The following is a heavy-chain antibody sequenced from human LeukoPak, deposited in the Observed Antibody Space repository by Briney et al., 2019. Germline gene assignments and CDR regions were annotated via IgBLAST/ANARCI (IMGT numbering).Heavy chain of an antibody. J-gene: IGHJ4*02. Sequence: SETLSLTCTVSGGSISSYYWSWIRQPPGKGLEWIGYIYYSGSTNYNPSLKSRVTIPVDTSKNQFSLKLSSVTAADTAVYYCARVPGYGGYFDYWGQGTLVTVSS. D-gene: IGHD1-1*01. V-gene: IGHV4-59*01. CDR2: IYYSGST. CDR3: ARVPGYGGYFDY. CDR1: GGSISSYY.